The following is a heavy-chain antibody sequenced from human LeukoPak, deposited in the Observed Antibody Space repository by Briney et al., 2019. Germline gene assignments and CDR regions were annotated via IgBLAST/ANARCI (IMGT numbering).Heavy chain of an antibody. Sequence: GGSLRLARGVSGFTFSSYAMSWVRQVQGKGLEWVSTISGSGGSTYYADSVKGRFTISRDNPKNTLSLQMSSLRAEVTAVYYCAKAGYSSSWSFFNSWGQGTLVTVSS. CDR3: AKAGYSSSWSFFNS. D-gene: IGHD6-13*01. CDR2: ISGSGGST. V-gene: IGHV3-23*01. J-gene: IGHJ4*02. CDR1: GFTFSSYA.